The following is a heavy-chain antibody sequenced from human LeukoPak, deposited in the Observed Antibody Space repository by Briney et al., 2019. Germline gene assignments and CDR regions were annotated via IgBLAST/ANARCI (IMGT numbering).Heavy chain of an antibody. CDR1: GYTFTSYD. D-gene: IGHD6-6*01. V-gene: IGHV1-8*01. CDR3: AKIGAAARRTPNPRWFDP. J-gene: IGHJ5*02. CDR2: MNPNSGNT. Sequence: GASVRVSCKASGYTFTSYDINWVRQATGQGLEWMGWMNPNSGNTGYAQKFQGRVSMTWNTSISTAYMELSSLKSEDTAVCYCAKIGAAARRTPNPRWFDPWGQGTLVTVSS.